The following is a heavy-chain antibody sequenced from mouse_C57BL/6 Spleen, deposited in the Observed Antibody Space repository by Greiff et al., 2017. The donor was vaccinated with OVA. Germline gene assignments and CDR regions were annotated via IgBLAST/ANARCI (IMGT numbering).Heavy chain of an antibody. D-gene: IGHD3-2*02. Sequence: EVQLQESGPGLVKPSQSLSLTCSVTGYSITSGYYWNWIRQFPGNKLEWMGYISYAGSNNYNPSLKNRISITRDTSKNQFFLKLNSVTTEDTATYYCARGGPQAYAMDYWGQGTSVTVSS. CDR1: GYSITSGYY. CDR3: ARGGPQAYAMDY. CDR2: ISYAGSN. J-gene: IGHJ4*01. V-gene: IGHV3-6*01.